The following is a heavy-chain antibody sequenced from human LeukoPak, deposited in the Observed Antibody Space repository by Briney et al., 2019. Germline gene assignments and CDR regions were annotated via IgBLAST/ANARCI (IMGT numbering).Heavy chain of an antibody. D-gene: IGHD3-9*01. J-gene: IGHJ4*02. CDR2: IKQDGSDK. Sequence: GGSLRPSCAASGFTFSNYWMIWVRQAPGEGLEWVANIKQDGSDKYYVDSVKGRFTISRDNAKNSLYLQMNSLRAEDTAVYYCARDRRYNILTGTLIEYWGQGTLVTVSS. CDR3: ARDRRYNILTGTLIEY. V-gene: IGHV3-7*01. CDR1: GFTFSNYW.